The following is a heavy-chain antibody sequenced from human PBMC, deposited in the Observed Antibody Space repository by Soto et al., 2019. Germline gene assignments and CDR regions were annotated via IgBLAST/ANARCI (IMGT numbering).Heavy chain of an antibody. D-gene: IGHD6-19*01. Sequence: SETLSLTCAVSGGSISSSNWWSWVRQPPGKGLEWIGEIYHSGSTNYNPSLKSRVTISVDRSKNQFSLKLSSVTAADTAVYYCARDRRTFSSRSGWYVYGMDVWGQGTTVTVSS. CDR3: ARDRRTFSSRSGWYVYGMDV. V-gene: IGHV4-4*02. CDR2: IYHSGST. J-gene: IGHJ6*02. CDR1: GGSISSSNW.